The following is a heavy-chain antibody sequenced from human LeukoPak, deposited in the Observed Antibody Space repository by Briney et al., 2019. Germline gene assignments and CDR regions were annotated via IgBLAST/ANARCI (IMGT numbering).Heavy chain of an antibody. D-gene: IGHD3-10*01. V-gene: IGHV3-13*01. Sequence: PGGSLRLSCAASGFTFSSYDMHWVRQATGKGLEWVSAIGTAGDTYYPGSVKGRFTISRENAKNSLYLQMNSLRAGDTAVYYCARSLYGSGSYNMDVWGQGTTVTVSS. J-gene: IGHJ6*02. CDR1: GFTFSSYD. CDR2: IGTAGDT. CDR3: ARSLYGSGSYNMDV.